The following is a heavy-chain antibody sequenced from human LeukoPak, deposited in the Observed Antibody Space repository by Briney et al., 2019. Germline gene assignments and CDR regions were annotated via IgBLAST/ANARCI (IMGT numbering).Heavy chain of an antibody. D-gene: IGHD4-17*01. CDR1: GGSIRSSYYY. CDR3: ARDLREDGDYSYYYYGMDV. V-gene: IGHV4-39*07. Sequence: SETLSLTCTVSGGSIRSSYYYWGWIRQPPGKGLEWIGSIYDSGSTYYNPSLKSRVTISVDTSKNQFSLKLSSVTAADTAVYYCARDLREDGDYSYYYYGMDVWGQGTTVTVSS. CDR2: IYDSGST. J-gene: IGHJ6*02.